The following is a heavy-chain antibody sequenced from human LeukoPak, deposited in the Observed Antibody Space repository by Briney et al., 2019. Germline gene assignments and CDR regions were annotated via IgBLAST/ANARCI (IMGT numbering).Heavy chain of an antibody. D-gene: IGHD6-19*01. CDR3: ATLAVAVAGTPFDY. J-gene: IGHJ4*02. CDR2: IYPGDSDT. Sequence: GESLKISCKGSGYSFNSHWIGWVRQMPGKVLEWMGIIYPGDSDTRYSPSFQGQVTISADKSISTAYLQWSSLKASDTAMYSCATLAVAVAGTPFDYWGKGTLVTVSS. CDR1: GYSFNSHW. V-gene: IGHV5-51*01.